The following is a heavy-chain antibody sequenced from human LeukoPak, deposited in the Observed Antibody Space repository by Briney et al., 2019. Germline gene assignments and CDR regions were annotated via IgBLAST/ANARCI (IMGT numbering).Heavy chain of an antibody. J-gene: IGHJ3*02. V-gene: IGHV3-49*03. Sequence: GGSLRLSCTASGFTFGDYAMSWFRQAPGKGLEWVGFIRSKAYGGTTEYAASVKGRFTISRDDSKSIAYLQMNSLKTEDTAVYYCTRRGELLWLGEYAFDIWGQGTMVTVSS. CDR3: TRRGELLWLGEYAFDI. CDR2: IRSKAYGGTT. D-gene: IGHD3-10*01. CDR1: GFTFGDYA.